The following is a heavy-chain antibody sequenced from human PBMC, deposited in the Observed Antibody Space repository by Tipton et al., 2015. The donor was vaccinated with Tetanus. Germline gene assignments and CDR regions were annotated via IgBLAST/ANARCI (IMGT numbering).Heavy chain of an antibody. CDR2: IFYTGSR. CDR3: ARGGSYSYGPRGFDL. Sequence: TLSLTCAVSGVSIRSSSYFWGWIRQPPGKGLEWIGHIFYTGSRHYNPSVESRVTISVDTSKNQFSLNLTSVTAADTAVYYCARGGSYSYGPRGFDLWGRGTLVTVSS. V-gene: IGHV4-39*01. J-gene: IGHJ2*01. D-gene: IGHD5-18*01. CDR1: GVSIRSSSYF.